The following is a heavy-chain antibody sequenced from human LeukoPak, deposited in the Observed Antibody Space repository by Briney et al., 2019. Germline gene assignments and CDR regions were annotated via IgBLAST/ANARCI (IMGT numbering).Heavy chain of an antibody. D-gene: IGHD6-19*01. CDR1: GGSISSSSYY. CDR2: IYYSGST. CDR3: ARQVAGTRNYYYYMDV. V-gene: IGHV4-39*07. J-gene: IGHJ6*03. Sequence: SETLSLTCTVSGGSISSSSYYWGWIRQPPGKGLEWIGSIYYSGSTYYNPSLKSRVTISVDTSKNQFSLKLSSVTAADTAVYYCARQVAGTRNYYYYMDVWGKGTTVTVSS.